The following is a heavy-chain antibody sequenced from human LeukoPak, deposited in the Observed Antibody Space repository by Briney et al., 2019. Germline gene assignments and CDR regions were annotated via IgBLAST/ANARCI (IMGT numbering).Heavy chain of an antibody. D-gene: IGHD4-17*01. V-gene: IGHV4-34*01. CDR2: INHSGST. J-gene: IGHJ4*02. CDR1: GGSFSGYY. CDR3: ARGSVTTDY. Sequence: SGTLSLTCAVYGGSFSGYYWSWIRQPPGKGLEWIGEINHSGSTNYNPSLKSRVTISVDTSKNQFSLKLSSVTAADTAVHYCARGSVTTDYWGQGTLVTVSS.